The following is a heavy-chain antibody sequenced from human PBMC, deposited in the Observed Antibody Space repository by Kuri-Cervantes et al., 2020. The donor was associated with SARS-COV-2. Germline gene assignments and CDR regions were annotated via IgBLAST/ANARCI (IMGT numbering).Heavy chain of an antibody. CDR1: GYSFTSYW. V-gene: IGHV5-51*01. CDR2: IYPGDSDT. CDR3: ARHVAAPWFDP. D-gene: IGHD6-6*01. Sequence: GGSLRLSCKGSGYSFTSYWIGWVRQMPGKGLEWMGIIYPGDSDTRYSPSFQGHVTISADKSISTAYLQWSSLKASDTAMYYCARHVAAPWFDPWGQGTLVTVSS. J-gene: IGHJ5*02.